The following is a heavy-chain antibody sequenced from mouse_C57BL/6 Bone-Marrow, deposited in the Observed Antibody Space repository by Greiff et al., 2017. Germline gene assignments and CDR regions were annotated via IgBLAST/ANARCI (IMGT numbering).Heavy chain of an antibody. J-gene: IGHJ1*03. Sequence: QVQLKESGAELVKPGASVQLSCKASGYTFTEYTIHWVKQRPGQGLEWIGVIDPSDSYTNYNQKFKGKATLTVDTSSSTAYMQLSSLTSEDSAFYYCALYYGSSYGYFDVWGTGTTVTVSS. CDR1: GYTFTEYT. CDR2: IDPSDSYT. V-gene: IGHV1-59*01. CDR3: ALYYGSSYGYFDV. D-gene: IGHD1-1*01.